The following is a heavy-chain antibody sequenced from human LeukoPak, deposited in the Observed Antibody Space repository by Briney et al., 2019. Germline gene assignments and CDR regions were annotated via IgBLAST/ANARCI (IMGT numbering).Heavy chain of an antibody. J-gene: IGHJ4*02. CDR3: ARDPGGYCSSTSCY. CDR2: IYSGGST. D-gene: IGHD2-2*01. CDR1: GFTFSSYA. V-gene: IGHV3-53*01. Sequence: GGSLRLSCAASGFTFSSYAMSWVRQAPGKGLEWVSVIYSGGSTYYADSVKGRFTISRGNSKNTLYLQMNSLRAEDTAVYYCARDPGGYCSSTSCYWGQGTLVTVSS.